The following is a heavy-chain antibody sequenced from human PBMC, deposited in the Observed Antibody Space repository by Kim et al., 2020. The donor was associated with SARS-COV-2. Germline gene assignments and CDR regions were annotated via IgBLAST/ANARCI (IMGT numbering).Heavy chain of an antibody. CDR3: ARDWTTPRY. J-gene: IGHJ4*02. CDR2: SYI. Sequence: SYIYDADSGKGRFTIARDNAKNSLYLQMNSLRAEDTAVYYCARDWTTPRYWGQGTLVTVSS. V-gene: IGHV3-21*01. D-gene: IGHD4-4*01.